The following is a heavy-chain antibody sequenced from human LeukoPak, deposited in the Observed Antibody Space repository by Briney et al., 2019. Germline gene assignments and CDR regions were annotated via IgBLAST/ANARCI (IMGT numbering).Heavy chain of an antibody. J-gene: IGHJ4*02. CDR3: ARGGGRYSYVYFDY. Sequence: PSETLSFTCAVYGGSFSGYYWSWIRQPPGKGLEWIGEINHSGSTNYNPSLKSRVTISVDTSKNQFSLKLSSVTAADTAVYYCARGGGRYSYVYFDYWGQGTLVTVSS. CDR2: INHSGST. V-gene: IGHV4-34*01. CDR1: GGSFSGYY. D-gene: IGHD5-18*01.